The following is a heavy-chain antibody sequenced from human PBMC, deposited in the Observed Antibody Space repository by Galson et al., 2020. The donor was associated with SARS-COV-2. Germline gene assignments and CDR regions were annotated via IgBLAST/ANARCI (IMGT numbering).Heavy chain of an antibody. CDR1: GFTFSSYE. CDR2: ISSSGSTI. D-gene: IGHD3-10*01. J-gene: IGHJ5*02. CDR3: ARDKGHYYGNWFDP. V-gene: IGHV3-48*03. Sequence: GGSLRLSCAASGFTFSSYEMNWVRQAPGKGLEWVSYISSSGSTIYYADSVKGRFTISRDNAKNSLYLQMNSLRAEDTAVYYCARDKGHYYGNWFDPWGQGTLVTVSS.